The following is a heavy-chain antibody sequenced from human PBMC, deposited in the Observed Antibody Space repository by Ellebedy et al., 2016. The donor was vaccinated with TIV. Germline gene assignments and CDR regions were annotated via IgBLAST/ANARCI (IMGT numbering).Heavy chain of an antibody. CDR2: IIPVLGTA. V-gene: IGHV1-69*13. CDR1: GGTFSSYG. D-gene: IGHD2-15*01. CDR3: ARDEWDCSGGDCYSLYYYYYYAMDV. J-gene: IGHJ6*02. Sequence: AASVKVSCKASGGTFSSYGISWVRQAPGQGLEWMAGIIPVLGTANYAQNFQDRVTITADESTSTAYMELSSLTSDDTAVYYCARDEWDCSGGDCYSLYYYYYYAMDVWGQGTTVTVSS.